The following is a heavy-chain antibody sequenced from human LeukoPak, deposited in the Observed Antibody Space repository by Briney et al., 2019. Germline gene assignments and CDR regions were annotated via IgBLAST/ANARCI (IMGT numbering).Heavy chain of an antibody. CDR1: GGSFSGYY. J-gene: IGHJ4*02. D-gene: IGHD3-10*01. V-gene: IGHV4-34*01. CDR2: INHSGST. Sequence: SETLSLTCAVYGGSFSGYYWSWIRQPPGKGLEWIGEINHSGSTNYNPSLKSRVTISVDTSKNQFSLKLSSVTAADTAVYYCARQKPSRXRLHYYGSGSYYPHGXFXXWGQXXLVT. CDR3: ARQKPSRXRLHYYGSGSYYPHGXFXX.